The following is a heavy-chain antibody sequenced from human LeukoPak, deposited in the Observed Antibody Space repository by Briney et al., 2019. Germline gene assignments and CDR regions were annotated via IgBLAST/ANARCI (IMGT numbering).Heavy chain of an antibody. CDR3: ARHIEITEIAVDWFDP. J-gene: IGHJ5*02. CDR2: FHYTGGT. D-gene: IGHD6-19*01. Sequence: PSETLSRTCTVSGVSIKTNTNYWGWIRQSPGKGMEWIASFHYTGGTYYNPSHRSRVTIAADTSRNEISLKLSSVTAADTAMYYCARHIEITEIAVDWFDPWGRGTLVTVSS. V-gene: IGHV4-39*01. CDR1: GVSIKTNTNY.